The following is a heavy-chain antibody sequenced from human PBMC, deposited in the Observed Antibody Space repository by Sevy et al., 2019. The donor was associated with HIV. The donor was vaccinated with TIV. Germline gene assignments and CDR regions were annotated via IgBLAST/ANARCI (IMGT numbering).Heavy chain of an antibody. CDR2: IIPIFGTA. J-gene: IGHJ3*01. Sequence: ASVKVSCKASGGTFSSYAISWVRHAPGQGLEWMGGIIPIFGTANYAQKFQGRVTITADKSTSTAYMELSSLRSEDTAVYYCAREESSGRNAFDFWGQGTMVTVSS. V-gene: IGHV1-69*06. CDR1: GGTFSSYA. CDR3: AREESSGRNAFDF. D-gene: IGHD3-22*01.